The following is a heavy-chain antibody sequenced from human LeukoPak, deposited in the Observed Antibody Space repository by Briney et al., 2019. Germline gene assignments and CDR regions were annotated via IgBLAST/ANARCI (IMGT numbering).Heavy chain of an antibody. CDR1: ELTLSSNY. D-gene: IGHD3-10*02. V-gene: IGHV3-53*01. J-gene: IGHJ6*04. Sequence: PGGSLRLSCAASELTLSSNYMSWIRQAPGRGLEWVSFIYSGGSTYYADSVRGRFIISKDNSKNTLYLQMNSLRAEDTAVYYCAELGITMIGGVWGKGTTVTISS. CDR3: AELGITMIGGV. CDR2: IYSGGST.